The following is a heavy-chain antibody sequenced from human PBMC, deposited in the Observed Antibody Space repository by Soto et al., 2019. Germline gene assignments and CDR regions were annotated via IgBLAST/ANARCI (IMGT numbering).Heavy chain of an antibody. CDR2: ISTYNGNT. Sequence: QVRLVQSGAEVKKPGASVKVSCKASGYTFITYGVSWVRQAPGQGLDWLGWISTYNGNTRYAERLQGRVTMTTDTTTNTAYMGLRNLRSDDTAVYYCARGPTDYYDNSANYFLDYWGQGTLVTVSS. D-gene: IGHD3-22*01. CDR3: ARGPTDYYDNSANYFLDY. V-gene: IGHV1-18*01. J-gene: IGHJ4*02. CDR1: GYTFITYG.